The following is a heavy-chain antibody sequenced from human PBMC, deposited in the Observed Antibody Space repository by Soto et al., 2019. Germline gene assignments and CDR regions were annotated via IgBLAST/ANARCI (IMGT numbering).Heavy chain of an antibody. CDR2: MSAYNGNT. J-gene: IGHJ6*02. Sequence: WVQHSKKRGLAWMGWMSAYNGNTNYAQKLQRRVTMTTDPSTSTAYMELRSLRSDDTAVYYCARGAFSSRGLIVVVVTARVNYGMDVLGQGTTVIGSS. V-gene: IGHV1-18*01. CDR3: ARGAFSSRGLIVVVVTARVNYGMDV. D-gene: IGHD2-15*01.